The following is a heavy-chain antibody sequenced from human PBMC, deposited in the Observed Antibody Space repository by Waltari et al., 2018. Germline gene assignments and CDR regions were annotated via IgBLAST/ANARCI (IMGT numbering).Heavy chain of an antibody. CDR2: ISGIGGST. CDR3: AKELTIFGVVIIGPFDY. V-gene: IGHV3-23*04. D-gene: IGHD3-3*01. Sequence: EVQLVESGGGLVQPGGSLRLSCAASGFTFSSYAMSWVRQAPGKGLEWVSAISGIGGSTYYADSVKGRFTISRDNSKNTLYLQMNSLRAENTAVYYCAKELTIFGVVIIGPFDYWGQGTLVTVSS. CDR1: GFTFSSYA. J-gene: IGHJ4*02.